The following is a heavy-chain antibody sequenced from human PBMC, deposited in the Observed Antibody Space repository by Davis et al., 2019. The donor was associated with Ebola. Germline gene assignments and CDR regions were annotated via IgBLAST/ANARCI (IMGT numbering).Heavy chain of an antibody. Sequence: GESLKISCPASGFTFGNYAMSWFRQAPGKGLEWIGFIRSTVHGGTTEYVASVNGRFTISRDDSKSIAYLQLNDLSTEDTAVYYCARDRLCSGGSCYGFDNWGQGTLVTVSS. V-gene: IGHV3-49*03. CDR3: ARDRLCSGGSCYGFDN. D-gene: IGHD2-15*01. CDR2: IRSTVHGGTT. CDR1: GFTFGNYA. J-gene: IGHJ4*02.